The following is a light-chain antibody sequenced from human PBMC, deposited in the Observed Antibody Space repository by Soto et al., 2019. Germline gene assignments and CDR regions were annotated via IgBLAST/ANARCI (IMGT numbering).Light chain of an antibody. V-gene: IGKV1-39*01. CDR2: AAS. CDR1: QSISNY. J-gene: IGKJ1*01. Sequence: DIQMTQSPSSLSASVGDRVTITCRASQSISNYLNWYQQKPGKAPKLLIYAASSMQSGVPSRFSGSGSETDFTLTIRSLQPDDSATYYCQRSCSPLWTFGQWTKVEV. CDR3: QRSCSPLWT.